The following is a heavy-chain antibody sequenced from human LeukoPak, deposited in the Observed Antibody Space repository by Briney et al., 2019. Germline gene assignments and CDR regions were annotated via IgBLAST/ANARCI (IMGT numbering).Heavy chain of an antibody. J-gene: IGHJ4*02. D-gene: IGHD6-19*01. CDR3: ARDRGSGWYNYFDY. V-gene: IGHV4-59*01. CDR2: IYYNGGT. CDR1: GGPISSYY. Sequence: SETLSLTCTVSGGPISSYYWSWIRQPPGKGLEWIGYIYYNGGTNYNPSLKSRVTISVDTSKNQFSLKLSSVTAADTAVYYCARDRGSGWYNYFDYWGQGTLVTVSS.